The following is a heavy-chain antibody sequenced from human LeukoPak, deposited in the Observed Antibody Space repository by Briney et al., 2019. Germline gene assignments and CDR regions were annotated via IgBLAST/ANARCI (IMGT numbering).Heavy chain of an antibody. CDR2: ISGSGGST. J-gene: IGHJ4*02. V-gene: IGHV3-23*01. D-gene: IGHD6-19*01. Sequence: PGGSLRLSCAASGFTFSSYAMSWVRQAPGKGLEWVSAISGSGGSTYYADSVKGRFTISRDNSKNTLYLQMNSLRAEDTAVYYCARIDSSGWFRGGDYWGQGTLVTVSS. CDR1: GFTFSSYA. CDR3: ARIDSSGWFRGGDY.